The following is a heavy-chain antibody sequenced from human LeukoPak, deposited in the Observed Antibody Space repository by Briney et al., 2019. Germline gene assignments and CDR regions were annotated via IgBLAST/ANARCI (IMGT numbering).Heavy chain of an antibody. CDR2: MYYNGSM. J-gene: IGHJ4*02. V-gene: IGHV4-59*01. CDR1: GGSISSYY. Sequence: PSETLSLTCTVSGGSISSYYWSWIRQPPGKGLEWIGYMYYNGSMNYNPSLKSRVTISADTSKNQFSLKLSSVTAADTAVYYCARGGWNKFDYWGQGTLVTVSS. CDR3: ARGGWNKFDY. D-gene: IGHD3-22*01.